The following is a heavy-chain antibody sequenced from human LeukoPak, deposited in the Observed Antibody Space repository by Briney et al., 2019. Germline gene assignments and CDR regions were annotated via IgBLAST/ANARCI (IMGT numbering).Heavy chain of an antibody. Sequence: SETLSLTCTVSGGSISSGGYYWSWIRQHPGKGLEWIGYIYYSGSTYYNPSLKSRVTISVDTSKNQFSLQLSSVTAADTAVYYCARDSGYASDYWGQGTLVTVSS. J-gene: IGHJ4*02. CDR3: ARDSGYASDY. CDR2: IYYSGST. V-gene: IGHV4-31*03. D-gene: IGHD5-12*01. CDR1: GGSISSGGYY.